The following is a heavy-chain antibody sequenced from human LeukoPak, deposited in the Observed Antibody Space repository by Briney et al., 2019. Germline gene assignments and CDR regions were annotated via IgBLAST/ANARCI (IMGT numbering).Heavy chain of an antibody. CDR3: ARVTTVVTPVSFDY. V-gene: IGHV5-51*01. D-gene: IGHD4-23*01. J-gene: IGHJ4*02. CDR2: IYPGDSDT. Sequence: GESLKISCKHSEYSFPNYCIGWVRQMPGKGLEWMGIIYPGDSDTRYSPSFRGQVTISADKSISTAYLQWSSLKASDTAMYYCARVTTVVTPVSFDYWGQGTLVTVSS. CDR1: EYSFPNYC.